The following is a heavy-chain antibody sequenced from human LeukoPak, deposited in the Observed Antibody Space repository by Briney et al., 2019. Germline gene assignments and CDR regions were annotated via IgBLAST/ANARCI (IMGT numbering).Heavy chain of an antibody. CDR2: ISYDGSNK. V-gene: IGHV3-30*18. Sequence: PGGSLRLSRAASGFTFSSYGMHWVRQAPGKGLEWVAVISYDGSNKYYADSVKGRFTISRDNSKNTLYLQMNSLRAEDTAVYYCAKGGITYYDFWSGLTYYFDYWGQGTLVTVSS. D-gene: IGHD3-3*01. J-gene: IGHJ4*02. CDR3: AKGGITYYDFWSGLTYYFDY. CDR1: GFTFSSYG.